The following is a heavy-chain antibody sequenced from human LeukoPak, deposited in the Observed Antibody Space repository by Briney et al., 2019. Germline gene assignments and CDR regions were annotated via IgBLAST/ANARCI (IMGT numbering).Heavy chain of an antibody. Sequence: GGSLRLSCAASGFTFCSYAMSWVRHAPGKGLEWVLALIGSGGSTYYADSVKGRFTISRDNSKNTLYLQMNSLRAEDTAVYYCAKDRYCSSTSCYRDNYNFDYWGQGTLVTVSS. J-gene: IGHJ4*02. D-gene: IGHD2-2*02. V-gene: IGHV3-23*01. CDR1: GFTFCSYA. CDR3: AKDRYCSSTSCYRDNYNFDY. CDR2: LIGSGGST.